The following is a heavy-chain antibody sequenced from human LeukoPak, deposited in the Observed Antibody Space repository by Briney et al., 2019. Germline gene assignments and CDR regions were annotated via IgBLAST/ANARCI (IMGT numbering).Heavy chain of an antibody. Sequence: SVKVSCKASGGTFSSYAISWVRQAPGQGLEWMGRIIPIFGTANYAQKSQGRVTITTDESTSTAYMELSSLRSEDTAVYYCARDLEVPEYSSSWLPFDYWGQGTLVTVSS. J-gene: IGHJ4*02. V-gene: IGHV1-69*05. CDR2: IIPIFGTA. D-gene: IGHD6-13*01. CDR3: ARDLEVPEYSSSWLPFDY. CDR1: GGTFSSYA.